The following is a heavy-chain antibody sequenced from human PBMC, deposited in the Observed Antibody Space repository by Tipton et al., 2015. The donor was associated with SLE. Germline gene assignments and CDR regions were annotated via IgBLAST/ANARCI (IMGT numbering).Heavy chain of an antibody. CDR1: GFTFSTYS. CDR3: VSDRELIH. Sequence: SLRLSCEASGFTFSTYSMHWVRQAPGNGLEWVAVIWYDGTNKHYADSVKGRFTISRDNSKDTLYLQMNSLRVEDTGAYYCVSDRELIHWGQGALVTVSS. CDR2: IWYDGTNK. V-gene: IGHV3-33*01. J-gene: IGHJ4*02. D-gene: IGHD1-7*01.